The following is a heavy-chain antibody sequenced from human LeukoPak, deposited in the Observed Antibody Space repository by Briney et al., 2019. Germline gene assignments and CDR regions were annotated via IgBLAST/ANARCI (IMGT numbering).Heavy chain of an antibody. D-gene: IGHD1-26*01. CDR3: ATPLGGSYSGDAFDI. CDR1: GYSFTSYW. J-gene: IGHJ3*02. CDR2: IYPGDSDN. V-gene: IGHV5-51*01. Sequence: GESLKISCKGSGYSFTSYWIGWVRQMPGKGLEWMGIIYPGDSDNRYSSSFQGQVTISADKSISTAYLQWSSLKASDTAMYYCATPLGGSYSGDAFDIWGKGTMVTVSS.